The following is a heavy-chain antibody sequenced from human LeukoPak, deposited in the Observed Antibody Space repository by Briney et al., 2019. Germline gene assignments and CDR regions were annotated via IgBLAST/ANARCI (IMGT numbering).Heavy chain of an antibody. Sequence: GGSLRLSCAASGFTVSSNYMSWVRQAPGKGLEWVSVIYSGGSTYYADSVKGRFTISRDNSKNTLYLQMNSLRAEDTAVYYCAEGTTVTDAYYYYGMDVWGQGTTVTVSS. J-gene: IGHJ6*02. V-gene: IGHV3-66*01. CDR1: GFTVSSNY. CDR3: AEGTTVTDAYYYYGMDV. CDR2: IYSGGST. D-gene: IGHD4-17*01.